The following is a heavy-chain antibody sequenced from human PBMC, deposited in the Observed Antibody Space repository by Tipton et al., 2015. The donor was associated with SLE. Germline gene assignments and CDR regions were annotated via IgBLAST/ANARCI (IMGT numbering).Heavy chain of an antibody. D-gene: IGHD6-6*01. CDR1: GGSISSYY. CDR2: IYYSGST. CDR3: ARDPAPYSSPSEYFDL. Sequence: TLSPTCTVSGGSISSYYWSWIRQPPGKGLEWIGYIYYSGSTNYNPSLKSRVTISVDTSKNQFSLKLSSVTAADTAVYYCARDPAPYSSPSEYFDLWGRGTLVTVSS. J-gene: IGHJ2*01. V-gene: IGHV4-59*01.